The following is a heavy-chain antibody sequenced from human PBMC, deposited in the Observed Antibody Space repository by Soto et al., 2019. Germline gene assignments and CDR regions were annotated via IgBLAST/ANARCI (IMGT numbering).Heavy chain of an antibody. CDR2: IIPIFGTA. Sequence: QVQLVQSGAEVKKPGSSVKVSCKASGGTFSSYAISRVRQAPGQGLEWMGGIIPIFGTANYAQKFQGRVTITADESTSTAYMELSSLRSEDMAVYYCAREDSSGWHRTYYFDYWGQGTLVTVSS. D-gene: IGHD6-19*01. V-gene: IGHV1-69*01. J-gene: IGHJ4*02. CDR1: GGTFSSYA. CDR3: AREDSSGWHRTYYFDY.